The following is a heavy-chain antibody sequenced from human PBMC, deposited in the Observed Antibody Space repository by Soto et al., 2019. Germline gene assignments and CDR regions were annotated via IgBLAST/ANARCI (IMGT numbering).Heavy chain of an antibody. Sequence: GGSLRLSCAASGFNFSNYVMTWVRQAPGKGLEWVSGISNGGDKTYYADSVKGRFTISRDNSKNTLYLQMNSLRVDDTAVYYCVKSGVDGTSFYRWFDPWGQGILVTVSS. CDR1: GFNFSNYV. J-gene: IGHJ5*02. D-gene: IGHD2-2*02. V-gene: IGHV3-23*01. CDR3: VKSGVDGTSFYRWFDP. CDR2: ISNGGDKT.